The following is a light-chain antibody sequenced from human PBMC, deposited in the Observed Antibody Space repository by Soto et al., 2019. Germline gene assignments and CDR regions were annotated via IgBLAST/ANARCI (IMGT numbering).Light chain of an antibody. Sequence: EIVLTQSPGTLSLSPGESATLSCRASQSVSSSQVAWYQQKPGQAPRLLIYGASSRATGIPDRFSGVGSETDFTLTISRLEPEDFAVYYCQHYDTSPHTFGQGTKLEI. J-gene: IGKJ2*01. CDR3: QHYDTSPHT. V-gene: IGKV3-20*01. CDR1: QSVSSSQ. CDR2: GAS.